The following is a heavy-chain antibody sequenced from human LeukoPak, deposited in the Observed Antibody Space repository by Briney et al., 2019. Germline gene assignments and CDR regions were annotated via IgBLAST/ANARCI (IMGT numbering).Heavy chain of an antibody. V-gene: IGHV1-69*06. CDR2: IIPIFGTA. Sequence: EASVKVSCKASGGTFSSYAISWVRQAPGQGLEWMGGIIPIFGTANYAQKFQGRVTITADKSTSTAYMELSSLRSENTAVYHCARDLRPLLLWFGEFEYYYYYYGMDVWGKGTTVTVSS. J-gene: IGHJ6*04. D-gene: IGHD3-10*01. CDR3: ARDLRPLLLWFGEFEYYYYYYGMDV. CDR1: GGTFSSYA.